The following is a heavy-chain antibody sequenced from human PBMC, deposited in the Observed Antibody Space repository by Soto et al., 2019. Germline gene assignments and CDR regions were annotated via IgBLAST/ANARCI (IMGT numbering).Heavy chain of an antibody. J-gene: IGHJ4*01. CDR2: NYHSGTT. CDR1: GVTISTYY. CDR3: ARESEDLTSNFDY. V-gene: IGHV4-59*01. Sequence: PSETLSLTCAVSGVTISTYYWSWIRQPPGKGLEWIGYNYHSGTTNYNPSLKSRVTISVDTSKNQFSLRLTSVTAADTAVYYCARESEDLTSNFDYWGQGTLVTVSS.